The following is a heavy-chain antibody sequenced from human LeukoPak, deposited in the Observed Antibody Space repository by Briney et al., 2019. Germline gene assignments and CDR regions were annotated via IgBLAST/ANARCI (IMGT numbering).Heavy chain of an antibody. CDR1: GGSLSSYY. Sequence: SETLSLTCTVSGGSLSSYYWSWIREPAGQGLEWIGRIYTSGSTNYNPCLKSRVTMSVDTSKNQFSLRLSSVTAADTAVYYCARIGSTFAFDIWGQGTMVTVSS. CDR2: IYTSGST. V-gene: IGHV4-4*07. CDR3: ARIGSTFAFDI. J-gene: IGHJ3*02.